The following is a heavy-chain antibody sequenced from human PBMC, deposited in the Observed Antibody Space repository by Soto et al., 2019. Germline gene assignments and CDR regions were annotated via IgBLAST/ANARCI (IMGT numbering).Heavy chain of an antibody. J-gene: IGHJ4*02. CDR1: GCTFKSYQ. CDR3: ARDTDLTLVTTLDY. Sequence: GASVKVSCKASGCTFKSYQIYWVRQAPGQRLECMGWINISNGNTEYSQNFQGRVTMTRDTSASTAYMELSSLRSEDTAVYYCARDTDLTLVTTLDYWGQGTPVTSPQ. D-gene: IGHD4-17*01. V-gene: IGHV1-3*04. CDR2: INISNGNT.